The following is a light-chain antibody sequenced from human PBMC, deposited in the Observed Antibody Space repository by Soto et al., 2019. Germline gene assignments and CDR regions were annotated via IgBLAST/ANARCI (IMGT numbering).Light chain of an antibody. CDR2: GAS. CDR1: QSVSKY. Sequence: EVVLTQSPGTLSLSPGERATLSCRASQSVSKYLAWYQQKPGQAPSLLIFGASSRATGIPDRFSGSGSGTDFTLTISRLEPEDFAVYYCHQYSTSPRAFGRGTKVDIK. CDR3: HQYSTSPRA. V-gene: IGKV3-20*01. J-gene: IGKJ1*01.